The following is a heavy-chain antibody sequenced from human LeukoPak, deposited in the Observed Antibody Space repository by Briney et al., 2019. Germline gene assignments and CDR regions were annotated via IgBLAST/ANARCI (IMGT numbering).Heavy chain of an antibody. J-gene: IGHJ4*02. CDR2: ISAYNGNT. CDR1: GYTFTSYG. D-gene: IGHD1-26*01. Sequence: GASVKVSCKASGYTFTSYGISWVRQAPGQGHEWMGWISAYNGNTNYAQKLQGRVTMTTDTSTSTAYMELRSLRSDDTAVYYCARSIRCGSYYGDPYYFEYWGQGTLVTVSS. CDR3: ARSIRCGSYYGDPYYFEY. V-gene: IGHV1-18*01.